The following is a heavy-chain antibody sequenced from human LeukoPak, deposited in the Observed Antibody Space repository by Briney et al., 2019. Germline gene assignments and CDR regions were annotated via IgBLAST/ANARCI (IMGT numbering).Heavy chain of an antibody. J-gene: IGHJ4*02. CDR3: TTDPFLPTDY. CDR1: GFTFVDAW. V-gene: IGHV3-15*01. Sequence: PGGSLRLSCAGSGFTFVDAWMNWVRQAPRKGLEWVGRIKSKSDGGTTDYAAPVKGRFTISRDDSKKTLFLQMNSLKTEDTGMYYCTTDPFLPTDYWGQGTRVTVSS. CDR2: IKSKSDGGTT.